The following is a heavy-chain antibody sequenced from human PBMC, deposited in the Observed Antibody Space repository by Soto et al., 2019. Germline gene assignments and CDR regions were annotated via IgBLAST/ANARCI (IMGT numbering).Heavy chain of an antibody. CDR3: ATADTYYSDSTPSAFDI. J-gene: IGHJ3*02. CDR1: GYSFTSYW. Sequence: GESLKISCKGSGYSFTSYWIGWVRQMPGKGLEWMGIIYPGDSDTRYSPSFQGQVTISADKSISTAYLQWSSLKASDTAMYYCATADTYYSDSTPSAFDIWGQRTMVTVSS. D-gene: IGHD3-22*01. CDR2: IYPGDSDT. V-gene: IGHV5-51*01.